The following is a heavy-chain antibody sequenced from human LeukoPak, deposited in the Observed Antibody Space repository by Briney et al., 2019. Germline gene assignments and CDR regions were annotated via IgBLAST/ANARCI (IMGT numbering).Heavy chain of an antibody. V-gene: IGHV3-30*02. J-gene: IGHJ4*02. CDR1: GFTFSSYG. CDR2: IRYDGSNK. D-gene: IGHD2-2*01. CDR3: AKFDRQYCSSTSCYGGFDY. Sequence: GGSLRLSCAASGFTFSSYGMHWVRQAPGKGLEWVAFIRYDGSNKYYADSVKGRFTISGDNSKNTLYLHVNSLRPEDTAVYYCAKFDRQYCSSTSCYGGFDYWGQGTLVTVSS.